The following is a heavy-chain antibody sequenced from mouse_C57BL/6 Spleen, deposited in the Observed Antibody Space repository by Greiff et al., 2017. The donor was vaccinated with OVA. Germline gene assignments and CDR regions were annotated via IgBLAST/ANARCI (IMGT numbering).Heavy chain of an antibody. CDR1: GYTFTSYW. CDR2: IYLGSGST. Sequence: QVQLQQPGAELVKPGASVKMSCKASGYTFTSYWITWVKQRPGQGLEWIGDIYLGSGSTNYNEKFKSKATLTVDTSSSTAYMQLSSLTSEDSAVYYCAAYYSNYGAMDYWGQGTSVTVSS. V-gene: IGHV1-55*01. J-gene: IGHJ4*01. D-gene: IGHD2-5*01. CDR3: AAYYSNYGAMDY.